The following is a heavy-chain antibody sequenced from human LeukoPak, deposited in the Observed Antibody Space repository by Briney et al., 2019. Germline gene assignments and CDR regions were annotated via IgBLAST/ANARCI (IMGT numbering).Heavy chain of an antibody. CDR1: RFTFSSYA. CDR2: IYGRGGRT. Sequence: PGGSLRLSCAPSRFTFSSYAMSWVRPAPRRGGEWVSAIYGRGGRTYYADSVKGRFTISRDNSKNALYMEMNCLRAEDTGVYYCARGVVEIARPYYYLDVWGKGTPVTVSS. J-gene: IGHJ6*03. CDR3: ARGVVEIARPYYYLDV. D-gene: IGHD2-21*01. V-gene: IGHV3-23*01.